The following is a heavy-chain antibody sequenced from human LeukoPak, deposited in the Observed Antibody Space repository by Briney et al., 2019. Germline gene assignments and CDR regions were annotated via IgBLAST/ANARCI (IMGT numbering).Heavy chain of an antibody. CDR1: GYTFTSYG. J-gene: IGHJ3*02. CDR3: AKSLRFLEWLDAFDI. D-gene: IGHD3-3*01. V-gene: IGHV1-18*01. CDR2: ISAYNGNT. Sequence: EASVKVSCKASGYTFTSYGISWVRQAPGQGLEWMGWISAYNGNTNYAQKLQGRVTMTTDTSTSTANMELRSLRSDDTAVYYCAKSLRFLEWLDAFDIWGQGTMVTVSS.